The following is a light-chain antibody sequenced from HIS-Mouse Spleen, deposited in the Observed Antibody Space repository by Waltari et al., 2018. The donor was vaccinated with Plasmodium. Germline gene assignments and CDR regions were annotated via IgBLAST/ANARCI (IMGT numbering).Light chain of an antibody. J-gene: IGKJ1*01. CDR2: AAS. V-gene: IGKV1-39*01. CDR3: QQNYNTWT. Sequence: DIQMTQSPSSLSASVGDRVTITCRASQSISSYLNWYQQKPGKAPKLLIYAASSLQSGVPSSFSGSVSGTDFTLTISSLQPEDFATYCCQQNYNTWTFGQGTKVEIK. CDR1: QSISSY.